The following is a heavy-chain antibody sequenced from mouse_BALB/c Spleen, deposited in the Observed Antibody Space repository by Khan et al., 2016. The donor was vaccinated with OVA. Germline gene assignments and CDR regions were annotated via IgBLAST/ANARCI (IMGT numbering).Heavy chain of an antibody. CDR1: GYTFTDYY. J-gene: IGHJ3*01. Sequence: QVQLKQSGAELARPGASVKLSCKASGYTFTDYYINWVKQRTGQGIEGSGELSPGSGDTYYNEKFKGKATLTAVKSSTTASMQLSSLTTEASAVYFCARRNYFGYTFAYWGQGTLVTVSA. V-gene: IGHV1-77*01. D-gene: IGHD1-2*01. CDR2: LSPGSGDT. CDR3: ARRNYFGYTFAY.